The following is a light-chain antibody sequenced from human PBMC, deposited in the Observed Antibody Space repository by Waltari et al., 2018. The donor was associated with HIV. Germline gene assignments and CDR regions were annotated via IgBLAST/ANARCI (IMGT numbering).Light chain of an antibody. CDR1: NIGSKS. J-gene: IGLJ3*02. V-gene: IGLV3-21*04. CDR3: QVWDSSSDHRV. CDR2: YDS. Sequence: SYVLTQPPSVSVAPGKTARITCGGNNIGSKSVHWYQQKPGQAPVLVTDYDSDRPSWSPERFSGSNSGNTATLASSRVEAVDEADYYCQVWDSSSDHRVFGGGTKLTVL.